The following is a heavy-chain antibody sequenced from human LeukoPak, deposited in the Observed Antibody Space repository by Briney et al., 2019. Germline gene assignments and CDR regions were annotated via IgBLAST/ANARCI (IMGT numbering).Heavy chain of an antibody. CDR3: AKIRVSRYPHNGVDV. CDR2: IYSEGST. Sequence: GGSLRLSCAASGFTVSDNYISWVRQAPGKGLQWVAIIYSEGSTFYADPLEGRFTLSRDTSKNTLSLQMDGLRVEDTAVYYCAKIRVSRYPHNGVDVWGQGATVIVAS. D-gene: IGHD3-16*02. V-gene: IGHV3-66*01. CDR1: GFTVSDNY. J-gene: IGHJ6*02.